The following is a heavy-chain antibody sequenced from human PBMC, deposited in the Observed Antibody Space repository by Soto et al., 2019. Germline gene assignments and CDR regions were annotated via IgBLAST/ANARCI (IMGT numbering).Heavy chain of an antibody. V-gene: IGHV1-3*01. CDR2: INAGNGNT. J-gene: IGHJ4*02. D-gene: IGHD3-10*01. CDR3: TRRESHYPDY. Sequence: SAEVSCKASGYTFTNYAMHWARQAPGQRLEWMGWINAGNGNTKYSQKFQGRVTITRDTSASTAYMELSSLRSEDTAVYYCTRRESHYPDYWGPGTLVTVSS. CDR1: GYTFTNYA.